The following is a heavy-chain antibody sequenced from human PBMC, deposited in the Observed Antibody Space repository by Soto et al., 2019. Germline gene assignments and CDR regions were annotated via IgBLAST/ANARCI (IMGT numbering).Heavy chain of an antibody. CDR2: IYSIGST. D-gene: IGHD3-3*01. CDR3: AKARAQYYDFWSGYPVDY. Sequence: PSETLSLTCTVSGGSISSSSYWGWIRQPPGKGLEWIGSIYSIGSTYYNPSLKSRVTISVDTSKNQFSLKLRSVTAADTAVYYCAKARAQYYDFWSGYPVDYWGQGTLVTVSS. V-gene: IGHV4-39*07. CDR1: GGSISSSSY. J-gene: IGHJ4*02.